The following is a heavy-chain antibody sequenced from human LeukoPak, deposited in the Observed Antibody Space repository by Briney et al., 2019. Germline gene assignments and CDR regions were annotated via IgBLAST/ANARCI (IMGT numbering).Heavy chain of an antibody. CDR2: IYYRKNT. CDR3: ASPRGFSYGYFDH. J-gene: IGHJ4*02. D-gene: IGHD5-18*01. CDR1: GGSISSSSAY. V-gene: IGHV4-39*01. Sequence: SETLSLTCTVSGGSISSSSAYWGWIRQPPGKGLEWIGSIYYRKNTYYNPSLKSRVTISADTSKNQFSLTLGSVSATDTAVYYCASPRGFSYGYFDHGGQGTLVTVS.